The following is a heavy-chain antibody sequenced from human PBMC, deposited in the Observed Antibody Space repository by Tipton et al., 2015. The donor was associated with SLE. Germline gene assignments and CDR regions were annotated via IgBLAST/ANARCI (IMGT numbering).Heavy chain of an antibody. D-gene: IGHD6-13*01. J-gene: IGHJ4*02. CDR2: INIVNGNA. V-gene: IGHV1-3*04. Sequence: QLVQSGPEVKTPGASVKVSCKASGSTFITYAIHWVRQAPGQRLEWMGWINIVNGNAKDSQKFQGRVTITRDTSASTAYMELSSLRSEDTAVYYCARYSSNWPFDYWGRGTLVTVSS. CDR3: ARYSSNWPFDY. CDR1: GSTFITYA.